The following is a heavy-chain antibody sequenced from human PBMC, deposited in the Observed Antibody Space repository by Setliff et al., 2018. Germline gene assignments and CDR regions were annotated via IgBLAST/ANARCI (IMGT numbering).Heavy chain of an antibody. V-gene: IGHV1-69*10. D-gene: IGHD3-22*01. Sequence: GASVKVSCKASGGTFSSYAISWVRQAPGQGLEWMGGIIPLLDIAKYAEKFKGRVTITADKSTSTAYVELSSLRSEDTAVYYCASGYYDSSGYLPFDYWSQGTLVTVSS. J-gene: IGHJ4*02. CDR2: IIPLLDIA. CDR1: GGTFSSYA. CDR3: ASGYYDSSGYLPFDY.